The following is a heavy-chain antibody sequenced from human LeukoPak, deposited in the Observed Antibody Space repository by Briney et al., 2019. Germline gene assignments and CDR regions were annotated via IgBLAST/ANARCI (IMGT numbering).Heavy chain of an antibody. CDR2: FDPEDGET. CDR3: ARVVTAYWYFDL. CDR1: GYTLTELS. V-gene: IGHV1-24*01. J-gene: IGHJ2*01. Sequence: ASVKVSCKVSGYTLTELSMHWVRQAPGKGLEWMGGFDPEDGETIYAQKFQGRVTMTEDTSTDTAYMELRSLRSDDTAVYYCARVVTAYWYFDLWGRGTLVTVSS. D-gene: IGHD5-18*01.